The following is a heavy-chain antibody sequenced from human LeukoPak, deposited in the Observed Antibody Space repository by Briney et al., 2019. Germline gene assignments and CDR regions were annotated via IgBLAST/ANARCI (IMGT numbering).Heavy chain of an antibody. CDR2: IYYSGST. CDR1: GYSISSGYY. Sequence: SETLSPTCTVSGYSISSGYYWGWVRQPPGKGLEWIGSIYYSGSTYYNPSLKSRVTISVDTSKNQFSLKLSSVTAADTAVYYCARDRYYYDSSDYWGQGTLVTVSS. D-gene: IGHD3-22*01. CDR3: ARDRYYYDSSDY. V-gene: IGHV4-38-2*02. J-gene: IGHJ4*02.